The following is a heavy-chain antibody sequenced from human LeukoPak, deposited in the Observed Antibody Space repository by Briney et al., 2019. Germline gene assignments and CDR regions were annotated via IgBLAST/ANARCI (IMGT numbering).Heavy chain of an antibody. D-gene: IGHD6-19*01. CDR3: ARAALTSGWKAGINY. CDR2: ISGSGGST. Sequence: GGSLRLSCAASGFTFSRYAMSWVRQAPGKGLEWVSGISGSGGSTYYADSVKGRFTISRDKSNNTLHLQMSSLRAEDTAVYYCARAALTSGWKAGINYWGQGSLVTVSS. V-gene: IGHV3-23*01. CDR1: GFTFSRYA. J-gene: IGHJ4*02.